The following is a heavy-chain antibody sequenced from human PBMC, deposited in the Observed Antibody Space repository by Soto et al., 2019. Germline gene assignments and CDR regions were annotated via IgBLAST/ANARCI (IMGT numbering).Heavy chain of an antibody. Sequence: EVQLVESGGGLVKPGGSLRLSCAASGFTFSDHSMNWVRQAPGKGLEWVSSISTTGRYIYYADSMAGRFTISRDNAKNSLYLQINSLRGEDTAVYYCAAGTDTAMEQGADYWGQRTLVTVSS. J-gene: IGHJ4*02. CDR3: AAGTDTAMEQGADY. CDR1: GFTFSDHS. D-gene: IGHD5-18*01. CDR2: ISTTGRYI. V-gene: IGHV3-21*02.